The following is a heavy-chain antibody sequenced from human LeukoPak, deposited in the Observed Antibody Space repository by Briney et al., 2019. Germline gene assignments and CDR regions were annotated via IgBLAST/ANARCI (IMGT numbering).Heavy chain of an antibody. CDR1: GFTVSSNY. CDR2: ISISSEYK. V-gene: IGHV3-21*01. CDR3: ARDRVVVPAALRGGFSYHEMDV. Sequence: PGGSLRLSCAASGFTVSSNYMSWVRQAPGKGLEWVSSISISSEYKYYADSVRGRFTISRDNAKNSLYLQVNSLRAEDTAVYYCARDRVVVPAALRGGFSYHEMDVWGQGTTVTVSS. J-gene: IGHJ6*02. D-gene: IGHD2-2*01.